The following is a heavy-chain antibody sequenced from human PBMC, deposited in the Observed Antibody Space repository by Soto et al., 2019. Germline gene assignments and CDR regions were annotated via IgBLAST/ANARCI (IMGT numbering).Heavy chain of an antibody. CDR2: ISAYSGNT. CDR1: GYTFTNFG. Sequence: GASVKLSCKASGYTFTNFGISWVRQAPGQGLEWMGWISAYSGNTNYAQKFQGRVTMTTDTSTSTAYMELRSLRSDDTAVYYCVRRWLETGPFDYWGQGILVTVSS. D-gene: IGHD6-19*01. CDR3: VRRWLETGPFDY. J-gene: IGHJ4*02. V-gene: IGHV1-18*01.